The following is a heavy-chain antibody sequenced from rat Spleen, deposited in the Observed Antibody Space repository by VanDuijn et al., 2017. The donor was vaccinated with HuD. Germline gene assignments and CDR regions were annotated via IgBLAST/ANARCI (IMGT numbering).Heavy chain of an antibody. D-gene: IGHD1-11*01. V-gene: IGHV5-25*01. CDR3: ARRGGGNWFAY. CDR1: GFTFSSFA. J-gene: IGHJ3*01. Sequence: EVQLVESGGGLVQPGRSLKLSCAASGFTFSSFAMAWVRQAPKKGLEWVATITSGGSNTYYPDSVKGRFTISRDNAKSTLYLQMDSLRSEDTATYYCARRGGGNWFAYWGQGTLVTVSS. CDR2: ITSGGSNT.